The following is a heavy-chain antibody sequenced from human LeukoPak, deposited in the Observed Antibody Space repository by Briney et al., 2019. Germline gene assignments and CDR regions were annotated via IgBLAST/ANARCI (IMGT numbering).Heavy chain of an antibody. CDR3: AKGRSGSGTFYSLVDF. Sequence: GGSLRLSCAASGFTFTNYAMNWVRQAPGKGLEWVSTLSPSGTDTYYADSVKGRFTISRDNSKNTLYLQMNSLRADDTALYYCAKGRSGSGTFYSLVDFWGQGTLVTVSS. J-gene: IGHJ4*02. CDR1: GFTFTNYA. CDR2: LSPSGTDT. D-gene: IGHD3-10*01. V-gene: IGHV3-23*01.